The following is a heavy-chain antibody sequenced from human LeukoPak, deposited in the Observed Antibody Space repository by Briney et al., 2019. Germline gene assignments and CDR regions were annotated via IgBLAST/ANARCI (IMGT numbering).Heavy chain of an antibody. CDR1: GYSFTCYC. J-gene: IGHJ3*02. Sequence: GESLKISCRGSGYSFTCYCIGWVRQMPGKGLEWMGIIYPGGSDTRYSPSFQGQVTISTDKSISTAYLQWSSLKASDTAMYYCARRSYDRANDAFDIWGQGTMVTVSS. V-gene: IGHV5-51*01. CDR2: IYPGGSDT. D-gene: IGHD3-22*01. CDR3: ARRSYDRANDAFDI.